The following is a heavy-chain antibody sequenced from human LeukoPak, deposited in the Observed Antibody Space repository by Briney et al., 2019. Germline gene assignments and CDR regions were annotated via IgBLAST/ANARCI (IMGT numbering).Heavy chain of an antibody. Sequence: GRSLRLSCAASGFTFSSYAMHWVRQAPGKGLEWVAVISYDGSNKYYADSVKGRFTISRDNSKNTLYLQMNSLRSEDTAVYYCARVQSQFFIVSPGNAFDIWGQGTMVTVSS. V-gene: IGHV3-30-3*01. CDR1: GFTFSSYA. J-gene: IGHJ3*02. D-gene: IGHD3-16*02. CDR2: ISYDGSNK. CDR3: ARVQSQFFIVSPGNAFDI.